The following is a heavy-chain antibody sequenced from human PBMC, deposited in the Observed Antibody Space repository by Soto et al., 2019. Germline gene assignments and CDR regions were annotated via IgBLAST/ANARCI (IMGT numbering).Heavy chain of an antibody. Sequence: PGGSLRLSCAASGFTFSSYRMHWVRQAPGKGLEWVAVISHDENYKYYADSVKGRFTISRDNSKNPLYLQMNSLRAEDTAVYYLAEGQEYSGYFDYSSQGTLVTVSS. V-gene: IGHV3-30*18. J-gene: IGHJ4*02. D-gene: IGHD5-12*01. CDR1: GFTFSSYR. CDR2: ISHDENYK. CDR3: AEGQEYSGYFDY.